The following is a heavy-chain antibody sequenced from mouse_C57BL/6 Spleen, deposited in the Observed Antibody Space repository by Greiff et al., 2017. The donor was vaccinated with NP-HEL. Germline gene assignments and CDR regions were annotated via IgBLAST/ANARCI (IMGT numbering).Heavy chain of an antibody. Sequence: VHVKQSGPELVKPGASVKISCKASGYSFTDYNMNWVKQSNGKSLEWIGVINPNYGTTSYNQKFKGKATLTVDQSSSTAYMQLNSLTSEDPAVYYCARSPPLTTVVPLFDYWGQGTTLTVSS. J-gene: IGHJ2*01. CDR2: INPNYGTT. V-gene: IGHV1-39*01. CDR3: ARSPPLTTVVPLFDY. CDR1: GYSFTDYN. D-gene: IGHD1-1*01.